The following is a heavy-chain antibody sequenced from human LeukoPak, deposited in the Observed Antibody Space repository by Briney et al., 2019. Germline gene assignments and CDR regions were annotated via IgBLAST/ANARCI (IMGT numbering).Heavy chain of an antibody. CDR3: ARKGGVVRGVITY. V-gene: IGHV4-30-2*01. Sequence: SETLSLTCTVSGGSISSGGYYWSWIWQPPGKGLEWIGYIYHSGSTYYNPSLKSRVTISVDRSKNQFSLKLSSVTAADTAVYYCARKGGVVRGVITYWGQGTLVTVSS. J-gene: IGHJ4*02. CDR2: IYHSGST. CDR1: GGSISSGGYY. D-gene: IGHD3-10*01.